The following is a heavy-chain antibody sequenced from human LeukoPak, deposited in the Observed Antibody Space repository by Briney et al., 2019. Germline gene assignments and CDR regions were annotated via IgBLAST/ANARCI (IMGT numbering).Heavy chain of an antibody. D-gene: IGHD3-22*01. CDR3: AKLSMIVVVISSLYDDY. CDR1: GFTFSSYA. V-gene: IGHV3-23*01. CDR2: ISGSGGST. J-gene: IGHJ4*02. Sequence: GGSLRLSCAASGFTFSSYAMSWVRQAPGKGLEWVSAISGSGGSTYYADSVKGRFTISRDNSKNTLYLQMNSLRAEDTAVYYCAKLSMIVVVISSLYDDYWGQGTLVTVSS.